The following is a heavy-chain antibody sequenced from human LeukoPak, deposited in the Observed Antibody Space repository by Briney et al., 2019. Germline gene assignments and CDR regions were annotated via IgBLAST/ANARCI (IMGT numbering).Heavy chain of an antibody. CDR2: IYYSGST. V-gene: IGHV4-39*07. J-gene: IGHJ4*02. CDR3: ARVSGDFDYFDY. CDR1: GGSISSSSYY. D-gene: IGHD3-3*01. Sequence: SETLSLTCTVSGGSISSSSYYWGWIRQPPGKGLEWIGSIYYSGSTYYNPSLKSRVTISVDTSKNQFSLKLSSVTAADTAVYYCARVSGDFDYFDYWGQGTLVTVSS.